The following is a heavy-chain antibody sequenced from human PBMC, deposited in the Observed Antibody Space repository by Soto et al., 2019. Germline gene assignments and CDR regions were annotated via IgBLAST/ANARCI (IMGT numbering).Heavy chain of an antibody. D-gene: IGHD3-9*01. CDR2: ISSGSKTI. V-gene: IGHV3-48*02. CDR1: GFTFSGYS. Sequence: PGGSLRLSCAASGFTFSGYSVNWVRQAPGKGLEWVSYISSGSKTIYYAESVKGRFTVSRDNARNSQYLQMNSLRDEDTAVYYRAREDILGVRSFDYWGQGTLVTVSS. J-gene: IGHJ4*02. CDR3: AREDILGVRSFDY.